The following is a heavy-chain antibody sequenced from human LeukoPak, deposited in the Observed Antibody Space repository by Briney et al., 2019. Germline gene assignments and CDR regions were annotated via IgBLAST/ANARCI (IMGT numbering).Heavy chain of an antibody. CDR1: GASINRSSYS. Sequence: KTSETLSLTCTVSGASINRSSYSWAWIRQPPGKGLEWIGSMSHSESPYYNPSLRSRVTISVDTSKNQLSLRLTSVTAADRAVYYCARQPTYSSTLDIWGQGTMVTVSS. V-gene: IGHV4-39*01. CDR2: MSHSESP. D-gene: IGHD2-21*01. J-gene: IGHJ3*02. CDR3: ARQPTYSSTLDI.